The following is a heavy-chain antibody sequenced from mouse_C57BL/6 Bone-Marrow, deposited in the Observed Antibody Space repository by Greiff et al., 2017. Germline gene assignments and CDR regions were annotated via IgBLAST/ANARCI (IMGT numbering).Heavy chain of an antibody. CDR1: GYTFTDYY. V-gene: IGHV1-26*01. D-gene: IGHD1-1*01. CDR3: ARDYGSSPYWYFDV. J-gene: IGHJ1*03. Sequence: VQLQQSGPELVKPGASVKISCKASGYTFTDYYMNWVKQSHGKSLEWIGDINPNNGGTSYNQKFKGKATLTVAQSSSTAYMELRSLTSEDSAVYYCARDYGSSPYWYFDVWGTGTTVTVSS. CDR2: INPNNGGT.